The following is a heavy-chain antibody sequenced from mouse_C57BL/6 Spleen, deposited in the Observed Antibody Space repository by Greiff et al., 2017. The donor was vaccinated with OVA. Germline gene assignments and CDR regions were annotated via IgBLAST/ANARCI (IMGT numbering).Heavy chain of an antibody. CDR1: GYAFSSYW. CDR3: ARSWDYEYYYAMDY. D-gene: IGHD2-4*01. CDR2: IYPGDGDT. J-gene: IGHJ4*01. V-gene: IGHV1-80*01. Sequence: QVQLQQSGAELVKPGASVKISCKASGYAFSSYWMNWVKQRPGKGLEWIGQIYPGDGDTNYNGKFKGKATLTADKSSSTAYMQLSSLTSEDSSVYFCARSWDYEYYYAMDYWGQGTSVTVSS.